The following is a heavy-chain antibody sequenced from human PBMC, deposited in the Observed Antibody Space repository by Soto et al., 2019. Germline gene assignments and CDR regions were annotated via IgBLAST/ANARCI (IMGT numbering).Heavy chain of an antibody. Sequence: QVQLVQSGAEVKKPGSSVKVSCKASGGTFSSYAISWVRQAPGQGLEWMGGIIPIFGTANYAQKFQGRVTITADESTSTAYMELSSLRSEDTAVYYCARGYCNGGSCYFSGAYWYFDLWGRGTLVTVSS. CDR3: ARGYCNGGSCYFSGAYWYFDL. CDR2: IIPIFGTA. V-gene: IGHV1-69*01. J-gene: IGHJ2*01. CDR1: GGTFSSYA. D-gene: IGHD2-15*01.